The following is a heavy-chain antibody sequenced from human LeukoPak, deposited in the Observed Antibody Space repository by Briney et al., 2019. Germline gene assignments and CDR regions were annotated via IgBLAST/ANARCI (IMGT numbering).Heavy chain of an antibody. CDR2: ISSSGSTI. Sequence: GGSLRLSCAASGFTFSDYYMSWIRQAPGKGLEWVSYISSSGSTIYYADSVKGRFTISRDNAENSLYLQMNSLRAEDTAVYYCARDRNYYGSGSTFDYWGQGTLVTVSS. D-gene: IGHD3-10*01. J-gene: IGHJ4*02. V-gene: IGHV3-11*01. CDR1: GFTFSDYY. CDR3: ARDRNYYGSGSTFDY.